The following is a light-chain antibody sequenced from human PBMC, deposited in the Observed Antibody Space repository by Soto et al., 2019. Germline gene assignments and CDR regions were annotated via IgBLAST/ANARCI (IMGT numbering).Light chain of an antibody. J-gene: IGLJ1*01. CDR1: SSDVGGYNY. V-gene: IGLV2-14*01. CDR3: SSYTSSSTFV. Sequence: QSALTQPASVSGSPGQSITISCNGTSSDVGGYNYVSWYQQHPGKAPKLIIYEASNRPSGVSNRFSGSKSGNTASLTISGLQAEDEADYYCSSYTSSSTFVFGTGTKVTVL. CDR2: EAS.